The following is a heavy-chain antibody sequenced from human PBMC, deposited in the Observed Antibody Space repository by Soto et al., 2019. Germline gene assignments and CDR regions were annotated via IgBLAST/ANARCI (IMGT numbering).Heavy chain of an antibody. J-gene: IGHJ5*02. Sequence: GGSLRLSCAASGFTFSSYSISWVRQAPWKGLEWVSAISGSGVSTYYADSVKGRFTISRDNSKNTLYLQMNSLRAEDTAVYYCAKDLSGIAAAGVKWFDPWGQGTLVTVSS. V-gene: IGHV3-23*01. D-gene: IGHD6-13*01. CDR2: ISGSGVST. CDR1: GFTFSSYS. CDR3: AKDLSGIAAAGVKWFDP.